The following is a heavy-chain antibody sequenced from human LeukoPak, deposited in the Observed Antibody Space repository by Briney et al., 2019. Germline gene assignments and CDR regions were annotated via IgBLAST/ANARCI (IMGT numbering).Heavy chain of an antibody. Sequence: SETLSLTCTDAGDSITSSGVYWGWVRQPPGKGLEWVGCAYYGGATYSNPSLKSRITISFDTSKNQFSLSLSSVTAADTALYFSARLFSSGWPYFYGLGAWGQGTTVTVSS. CDR3: ARLFSSGWPYFYGLGA. V-gene: IGHV4-39*01. CDR2: AYYGGAT. CDR1: GDSITSSGVY. D-gene: IGHD6-19*01. J-gene: IGHJ6*02.